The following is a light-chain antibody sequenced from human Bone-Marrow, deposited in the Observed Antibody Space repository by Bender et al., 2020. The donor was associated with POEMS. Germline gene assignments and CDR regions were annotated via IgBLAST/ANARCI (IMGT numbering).Light chain of an antibody. CDR3: SSYTSRSTVV. Sequence: QSGMTQPPSASGSPGQSVAISCSGTSSDVGGHNYVSWYQQHPGTAPKLLIHNVKNRPSGVSNRFSGSKSANTASLTISGLQAEDEADYYCSSYTSRSTVVFGGGTKLTVL. J-gene: IGLJ2*01. V-gene: IGLV2-14*01. CDR1: SSDVGGHNY. CDR2: NVK.